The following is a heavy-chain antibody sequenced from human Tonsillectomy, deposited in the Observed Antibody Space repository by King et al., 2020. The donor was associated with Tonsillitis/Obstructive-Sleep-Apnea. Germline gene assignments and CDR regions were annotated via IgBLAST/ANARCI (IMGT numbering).Heavy chain of an antibody. CDR2: MSGSGGST. CDR3: AKGRAAHSSGLSY. J-gene: IGHJ4*02. D-gene: IGHD6-19*01. V-gene: IGHV3-23*04. Sequence: QLVQSGGGLVQPGGYLRLSCAASGFTFSSYAMSWVRQAPGKGLEWVSVMSGSGGSTYYADSVKGRFTISRDNSKNTLFLQMNSLRAEDTAVYYCAKGRAAHSSGLSYWGQGTLVTVSS. CDR1: GFTFSSYA.